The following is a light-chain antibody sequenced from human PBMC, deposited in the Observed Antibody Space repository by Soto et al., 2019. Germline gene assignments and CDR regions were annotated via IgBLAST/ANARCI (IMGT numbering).Light chain of an antibody. V-gene: IGKV1-5*01. Sequence: DIQLTQSPSTLSAAVGDSVTITCRASQNIRNLLAWYQQKPGKAPKPLIYDASTLKTGVPSRFSGSGSGTDFTLTISRLEPEDFAVYYCQQHGSSPITFGQGTRLEIK. CDR3: QQHGSSPIT. J-gene: IGKJ5*01. CDR2: DAS. CDR1: QNIRNL.